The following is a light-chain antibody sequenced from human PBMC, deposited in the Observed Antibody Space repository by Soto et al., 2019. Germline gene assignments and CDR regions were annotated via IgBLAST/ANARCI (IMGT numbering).Light chain of an antibody. CDR2: DAS. CDR3: QRRNNWPGK. V-gene: IGKV3-11*01. CDR1: QSVSSY. J-gene: IGKJ1*01. Sequence: EIVLTQSPATLSLSPGEIGTLSCRASQSVSSYLAWYQQKPGQAPRLLIYDASNRATGIPARFRGSGSGTDVTLTFSNLVHEDCAVYCCQRRNNWPGKFGQGTRLDIK.